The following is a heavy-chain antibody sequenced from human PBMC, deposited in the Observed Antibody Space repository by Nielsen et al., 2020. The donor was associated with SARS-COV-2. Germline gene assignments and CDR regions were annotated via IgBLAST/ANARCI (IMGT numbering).Heavy chain of an antibody. CDR1: GGSISSYY. J-gene: IGHJ6*03. Sequence: SETLSLTCTVSGGSISSYYWSWIRQPPGKGLEWIGYIYYSGSTNYNPSLKSRVTISVDTSKNQFSLKLSSATAADTAVYYCARGHSSPSWYYYMDVWGKGTTVTVSS. CDR2: IYYSGST. V-gene: IGHV4-59*01. CDR3: ARGHSSPSWYYYMDV. D-gene: IGHD6-13*01.